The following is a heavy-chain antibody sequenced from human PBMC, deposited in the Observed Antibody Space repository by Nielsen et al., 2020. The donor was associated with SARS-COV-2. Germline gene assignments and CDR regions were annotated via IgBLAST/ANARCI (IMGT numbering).Heavy chain of an antibody. CDR1: GGSISSGCYY. D-gene: IGHD3-22*01. J-gene: IGHJ3*02. Sequence: SETLSLTCTVSGGSISSGCYYWSWIRQHPGKGLEWIGYIYYSGSTYYNLSLKSRVTISVDTSKNQFSLKLSSVTAADTAVYYCARYFGTYYYDSSGYDAFDIWGQGTMVTVSS. CDR2: IYYSGST. V-gene: IGHV4-31*03. CDR3: ARYFGTYYYDSSGYDAFDI.